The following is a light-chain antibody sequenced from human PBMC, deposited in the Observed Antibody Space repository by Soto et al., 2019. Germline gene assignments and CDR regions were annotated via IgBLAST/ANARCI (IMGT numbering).Light chain of an antibody. CDR2: KVT. CDR1: SSDVGGNKY. Sequence: QSALTQPASVSGSPGQSITISCTGTSSDVGGNKYVSWYQQYPGKVPKLLINKVTNRPSGVSYRFSGAKSGNTASLTISALLAADEADYFCASSTPPGALVFGSGTKVTVL. CDR3: ASSTPPGALV. V-gene: IGLV2-14*01. J-gene: IGLJ6*01.